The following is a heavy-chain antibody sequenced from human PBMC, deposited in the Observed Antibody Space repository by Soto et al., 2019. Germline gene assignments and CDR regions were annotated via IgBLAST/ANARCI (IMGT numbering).Heavy chain of an antibody. CDR3: ASPIITGTTYGDY. CDR1: GGTFSSYA. D-gene: IGHD1-7*01. J-gene: IGHJ4*02. CDR2: IIPIFGTA. V-gene: IGHV1-69*13. Sequence: SVKVSCKASGGTFSSYAISWVRQAPGQGPEWMGGIIPIFGTANYAQKFQGRVTITADESTSTAYMELSSLRSEDTAVYYCASPIITGTTYGDYWGQGTLVTVSS.